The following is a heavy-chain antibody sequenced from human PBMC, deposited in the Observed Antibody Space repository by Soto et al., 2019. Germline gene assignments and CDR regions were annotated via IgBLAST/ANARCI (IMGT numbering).Heavy chain of an antibody. J-gene: IGHJ6*02. D-gene: IGHD3-22*01. V-gene: IGHV1-18*01. Sequence: ASVKVSCKASGYTFTSYGISWVRQAPGQGLEWMGWISAYNGNTNYAQKLQGRVTMTTDTSTSTAYMELRSLRSDDTAVYYCARGNYYDSLDYYYGMDVWGQGATVTVSS. CDR2: ISAYNGNT. CDR1: GYTFTSYG. CDR3: ARGNYYDSLDYYYGMDV.